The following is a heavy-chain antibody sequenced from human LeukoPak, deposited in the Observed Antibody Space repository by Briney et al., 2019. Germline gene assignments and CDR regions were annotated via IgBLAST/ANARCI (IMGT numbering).Heavy chain of an antibody. J-gene: IGHJ4*02. V-gene: IGHV4-59*12. CDR3: ARDVGVVGTNFDH. CDR1: GGSISSYY. D-gene: IGHD6-13*01. Sequence: SETLSLTCTVSGGSISSYYWSWIRQPPGKGLEWIGYIYYSGSTNYNPSLKSRVTISVDTSKNQFSLKLSSVTAADTAVYYCARDVGVVGTNFDHWGQGTLVTVSS. CDR2: IYYSGST.